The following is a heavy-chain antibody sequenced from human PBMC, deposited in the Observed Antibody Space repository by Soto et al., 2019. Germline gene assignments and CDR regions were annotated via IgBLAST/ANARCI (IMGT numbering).Heavy chain of an antibody. V-gene: IGHV3-11*01. J-gene: IGHJ5*02. CDR3: AREVGGSGEANWFDP. CDR1: GFTFSDYY. CDR2: ISSSGSNI. D-gene: IGHD6-19*01. Sequence: GGSLRLSCAASGFTFSDYYMSWIRQAPGKGLEWLSYISSSGSNIYYADSVKGRFTISRDNAKNSLYLQMNSLRAEDTALYYCAREVGGSGEANWFDPWGQGTLVTVSS.